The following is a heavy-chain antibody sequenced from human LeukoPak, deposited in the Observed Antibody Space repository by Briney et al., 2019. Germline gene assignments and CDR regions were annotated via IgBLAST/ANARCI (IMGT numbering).Heavy chain of an antibody. CDR1: GDSISTYH. CDR2: MQSTGNS. Sequence: SETLSLTCSVSGDSISTYHWNWIRKPPGKGLEWIAYMQSTGNSKYNPSLKSRATMSVGTSKNQVVLNLSSVTAADTAVYYCARDKRHSYGRYFAHWGQGMLVTVSS. V-gene: IGHV4-59*01. J-gene: IGHJ4*02. D-gene: IGHD5-18*01. CDR3: ARDKRHSYGRYFAH.